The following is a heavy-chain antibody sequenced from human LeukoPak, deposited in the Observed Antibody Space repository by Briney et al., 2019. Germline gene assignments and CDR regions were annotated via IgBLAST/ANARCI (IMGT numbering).Heavy chain of an antibody. CDR3: ARVETATISADY. CDR2: ISSSSTYI. V-gene: IGHV3-21*06. D-gene: IGHD5-24*01. J-gene: IGHJ4*02. Sequence: PGGSLRLSCAASGFSFSTYYVNWVRQAPGKGLEWVSCISSSSTYIYYSDSVRGRFAISRDNAKNTLYLQMNSLRAEDTAVYYCARVETATISADYWGQGTLVTVSS. CDR1: GFSFSTYY.